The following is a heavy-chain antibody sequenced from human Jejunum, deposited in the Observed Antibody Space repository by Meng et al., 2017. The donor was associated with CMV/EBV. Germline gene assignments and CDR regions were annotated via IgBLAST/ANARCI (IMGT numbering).Heavy chain of an antibody. CDR1: GFTFSDFH. D-gene: IGHD6-19*01. CDR2: ITDSYSI. J-gene: IGHJ4*02. CDR3: ARRWAGAGLDY. Sequence: CAASGFTFSDFHMSWVRQAPGQGLEWLSYITDSYSISYADSLKGRFTISRDNARNSIYLQLNSLRVEDTAVYYCARRWAGAGLDYWGQGTLVTVSS. V-gene: IGHV3-11*04.